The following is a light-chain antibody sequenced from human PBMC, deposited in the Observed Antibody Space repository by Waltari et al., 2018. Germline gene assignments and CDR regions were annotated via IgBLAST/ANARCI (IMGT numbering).Light chain of an antibody. CDR3: QKYGTLPAT. V-gene: IGKV3-20*01. J-gene: IGKJ1*01. CDR2: DTS. Sequence: DIVLTQSPGTLSLSPGESATLSCRASQSVSRYLAWYQQKPGQAPSLLIYDTSIRATGVPDRFGGSGSGTDFSLTISRLEPEDFAVYYCQKYGTLPATFGQGTKVQMK. CDR1: QSVSRY.